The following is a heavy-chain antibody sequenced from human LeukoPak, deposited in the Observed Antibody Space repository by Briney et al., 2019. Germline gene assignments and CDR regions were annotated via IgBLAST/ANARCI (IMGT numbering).Heavy chain of an antibody. D-gene: IGHD6-13*01. CDR2: IYYSGST. CDR1: GGSISSSSYY. Sequence: SETLSLTCTVSGGSISSSSYYWGWIRQPPGKGLEWIGSIYYSGSTYHNPSLKSRVTISVDTSKNQFSLKLSSVTAADTAVYYCARQRQQLVKRIDYWGQGTLVTVSS. CDR3: ARQRQQLVKRIDY. V-gene: IGHV4-39*01. J-gene: IGHJ4*02.